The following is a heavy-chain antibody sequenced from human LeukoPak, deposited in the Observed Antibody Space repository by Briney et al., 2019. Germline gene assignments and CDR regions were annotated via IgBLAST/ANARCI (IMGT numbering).Heavy chain of an antibody. CDR2: IYYSGST. D-gene: IGHD3-22*01. CDR3: ARDKAPGYYDSSGYYDY. Sequence: SETLSLTCTVSDGSISSYYWSWIRQLPGKGLEWIGYIYYSGSTNYNPSLKSRVTISVDTSKNQFSLKLSSVTAADTAVYYCARDKAPGYYDSSGYYDYWGQGTLVTVSS. CDR1: DGSISSYY. J-gene: IGHJ4*02. V-gene: IGHV4-59*01.